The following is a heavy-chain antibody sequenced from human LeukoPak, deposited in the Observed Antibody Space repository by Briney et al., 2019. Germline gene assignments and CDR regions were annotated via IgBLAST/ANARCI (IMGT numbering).Heavy chain of an antibody. Sequence: SETLSLTCSVSGDSITSYAWWSWVRQPPGKGLEWIGEIHLNGITNYNPSLKSRVTMSIDKSTNQFSLKLSSVTAADTAVYYCASLAAAGPVRYFDYWGQGTLVTVSS. V-gene: IGHV4-4*02. D-gene: IGHD6-13*01. CDR2: IHLNGIT. CDR3: ASLAAAGPVRYFDY. CDR1: GDSITSYAW. J-gene: IGHJ4*02.